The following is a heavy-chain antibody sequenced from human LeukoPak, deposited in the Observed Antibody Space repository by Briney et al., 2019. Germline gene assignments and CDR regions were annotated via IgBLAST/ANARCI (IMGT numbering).Heavy chain of an antibody. CDR3: ARTDWGYYGSGSYGFDY. CDR1: GGSFSGYY. V-gene: IGHV4-34*01. CDR2: INHSGST. Sequence: SETLSLTCAVYGGSFSGYYWSWIRQPPGKGLEWIGEINHSGSTNYNPSLKSRVTISVDTSKNQFSLKLSSVTAADTAVYYCARTDWGYYGSGSYGFDYWGQGTLVTVSS. D-gene: IGHD3-10*01. J-gene: IGHJ4*02.